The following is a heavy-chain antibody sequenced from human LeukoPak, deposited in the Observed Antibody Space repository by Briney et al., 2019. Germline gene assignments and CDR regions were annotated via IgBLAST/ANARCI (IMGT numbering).Heavy chain of an antibody. CDR1: GFTFSNAW. D-gene: IGHD4-17*01. CDR3: TRDPAGDDYGDVWYYGMDV. V-gene: IGHV3-15*01. CDR2: IKSKTVGGTT. J-gene: IGHJ6*02. Sequence: GGSLRLSCAASGFTFSNAWMTWVRQAPGKGLEWVGRIKSKTVGGTTVYAAPVKGRFTISRDDSENTLYLQMDSLKTEDTAVYYCTRDPAGDDYGDVWYYGMDVWGQGTTVTVSS.